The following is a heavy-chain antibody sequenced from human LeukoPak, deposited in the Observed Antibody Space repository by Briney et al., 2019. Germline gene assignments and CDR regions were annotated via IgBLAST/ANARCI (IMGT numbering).Heavy chain of an antibody. CDR3: ARVAGSIDY. CDR1: GDSISSYY. J-gene: IGHJ4*02. D-gene: IGHD6-19*01. CDR2: IYYSGNT. V-gene: IGHV4-59*08. Sequence: SETLSLTCTVSGDSISSYYWSWIRQPPGKGLEWIGFIYYSGNTNYNPSLKSRVTISVDTPKNQFSLKLTSVTAADTAVYYCARVAGSIDYWGQGTLVTVSS.